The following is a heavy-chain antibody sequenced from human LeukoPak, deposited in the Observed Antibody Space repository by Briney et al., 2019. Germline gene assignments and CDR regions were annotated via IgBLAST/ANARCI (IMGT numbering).Heavy chain of an antibody. J-gene: IGHJ4*02. V-gene: IGHV4-59*01. D-gene: IGHD5-18*01. CDR2: MYYSGTT. CDR3: ARQQIYVDTGLVDYFDY. Sequence: SETLSLTCTVSGGSISSYYWGWIRQPPGKGLEWIGYMYYSGTTNYNPSLRSRVIISADTSKNQFSLQVSSVTAADTAVYYCARQQIYVDTGLVDYFDYWCQGILVTVSS. CDR1: GGSISSYY.